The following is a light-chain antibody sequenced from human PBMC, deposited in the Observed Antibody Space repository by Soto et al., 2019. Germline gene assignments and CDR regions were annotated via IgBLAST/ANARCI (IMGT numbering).Light chain of an antibody. Sequence: QSALTQPASVSGSPGQSITISCTGTSSDVGGYNYVSWYQQHPGKAPKLMIYEVSNRLSGVSNRFSGSKSGNTASLTISGLQAEDEADYYCSSYTRSSTWVFGGGTKVNVL. CDR2: EVS. J-gene: IGLJ3*02. V-gene: IGLV2-14*01. CDR3: SSYTRSSTWV. CDR1: SSDVGGYNY.